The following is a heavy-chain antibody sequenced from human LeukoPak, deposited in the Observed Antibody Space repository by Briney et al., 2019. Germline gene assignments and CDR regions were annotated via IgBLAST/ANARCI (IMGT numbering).Heavy chain of an antibody. CDR2: IYYSGST. CDR3: ARDNYGSGID. D-gene: IGHD3-10*01. Sequence: SETLSLTCTVSGGSISSGDYYWSWIRQPPGKGLEWIGYIYYSGSTYYNPSLKSRVTISADTSKNQFSLKLSSVTATDTAVYYCARDNYGSGIDWGQGTLVTVSS. CDR1: GGSISSGDYY. J-gene: IGHJ4*02. V-gene: IGHV4-30-4*01.